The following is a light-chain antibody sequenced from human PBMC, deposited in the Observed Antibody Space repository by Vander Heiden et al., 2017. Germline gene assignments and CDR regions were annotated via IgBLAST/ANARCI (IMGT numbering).Light chain of an antibody. Sequence: IQLTQSPSSLSASVGDRVTITCRASQGISSYLDWYQQKPGKAPKLLIYAASTLQSGVPSRFSGSGSGTDFTLTISSLQPEDFATYYCQQLRGTFGPGTKVDIK. CDR1: QGISSY. CDR3: QQLRGT. J-gene: IGKJ3*01. V-gene: IGKV1-9*01. CDR2: AAS.